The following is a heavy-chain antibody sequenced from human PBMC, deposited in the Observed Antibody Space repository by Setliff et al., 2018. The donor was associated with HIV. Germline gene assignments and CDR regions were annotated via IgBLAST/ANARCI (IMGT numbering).Heavy chain of an antibody. D-gene: IGHD3-3*01. J-gene: IGHJ4*02. CDR3: AALTGVKSFDFLEYLLYDY. CDR1: GSTFTAYY. CDR2: INPKSGGT. V-gene: IGHV1-2*02. Sequence: ASVKVSCKASGSTFTAYYIHWVRQAPGQGLEWMGWINPKSGGTNYAQKFQGRVTMSSDTSISTAYMELGRLRSDDTAVYYCAALTGVKSFDFLEYLLYDYWGQGTQVTVSS.